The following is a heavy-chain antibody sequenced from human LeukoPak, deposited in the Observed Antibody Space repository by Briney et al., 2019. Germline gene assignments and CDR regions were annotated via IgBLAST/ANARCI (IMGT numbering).Heavy chain of an antibody. Sequence: PGGSLRLSCAASGFTFSNYAMSWVRQAPGKGLEWVSAITGSGGNTYYADSVKGRLTISRDNSKNTVSLQMNSLRAEDTAVYYCAKWGDYDVLTGYYVSDYWGQGTLVTVSS. D-gene: IGHD3-9*01. CDR2: ITGSGGNT. CDR1: GFTFSNYA. J-gene: IGHJ4*02. CDR3: AKWGDYDVLTGYYVSDY. V-gene: IGHV3-23*01.